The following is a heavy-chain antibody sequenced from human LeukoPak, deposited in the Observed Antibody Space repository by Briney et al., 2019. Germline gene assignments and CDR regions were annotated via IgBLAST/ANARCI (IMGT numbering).Heavy chain of an antibody. CDR2: IYHSGST. D-gene: IGHD3-22*01. CDR1: GGSFSGYY. Sequence: SETLSLTCAVYGGSFSGYYWSWIRQPPGKGLEWIGSIYHSGSTYYNPSLKSRVTISVDTSKNQFSLKLSSVTAADTAVYYCAGSRFTYYYDSSGYYFDYWGQGTLVTVSS. V-gene: IGHV4-34*01. CDR3: AGSRFTYYYDSSGYYFDY. J-gene: IGHJ4*02.